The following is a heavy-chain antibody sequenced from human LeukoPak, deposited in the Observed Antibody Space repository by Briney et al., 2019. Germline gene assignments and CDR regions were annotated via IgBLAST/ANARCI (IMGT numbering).Heavy chain of an antibody. D-gene: IGHD3-10*01. CDR1: GFTFSSYS. J-gene: IGHJ6*02. CDR3: AGGPGGSYYPYGMGV. V-gene: IGHV3-48*01. CDR2: ISSSSSTI. Sequence: GGSLRLSCAASGFTFSSYSMNWVRQAPGKGLEWVSYISSSSSTIYYADSVKGRFTISRDNSKNTLYLQMNSLRAEDTAVYYCAGGPGGSYYPYGMGVWGQGTTVTVSS.